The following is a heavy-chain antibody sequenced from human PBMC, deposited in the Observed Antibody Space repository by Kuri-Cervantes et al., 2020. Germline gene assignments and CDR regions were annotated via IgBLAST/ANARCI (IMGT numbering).Heavy chain of an antibody. V-gene: IGHV4-34*01. J-gene: IGHJ6*02. CDR1: GGSFSGYY. CDR2: INHSGST. CDR3: AREGSKGQILWFGEPGMDV. D-gene: IGHD3-10*01. Sequence: SETLSLTCAVYGGSFSGYYWSWIRQPPGKGLEWIGEINHSGSTNYNPSLKSRVTISVDTSKNQFSLKLSSVTAADTAVYYCAREGSKGQILWFGEPGMDVWGQGTTVTVSS.